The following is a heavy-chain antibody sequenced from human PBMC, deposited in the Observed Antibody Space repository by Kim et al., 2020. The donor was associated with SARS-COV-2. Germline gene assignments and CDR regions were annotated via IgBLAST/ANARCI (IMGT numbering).Heavy chain of an antibody. Sequence: GGSLRLSCAASGFTFSSYGMHWVRQAPGKGLEWVAVISYDGSNKYYADSVKGRFTISRDNSKNTLYLQMNSLRAEDTAVYYCAKDSSSSWYWVYYYYGMDVWGQGTTVTVSS. CDR3: AKDSSSSWYWVYYYYGMDV. CDR1: GFTFSSYG. D-gene: IGHD6-13*01. J-gene: IGHJ6*02. V-gene: IGHV3-30*18. CDR2: ISYDGSNK.